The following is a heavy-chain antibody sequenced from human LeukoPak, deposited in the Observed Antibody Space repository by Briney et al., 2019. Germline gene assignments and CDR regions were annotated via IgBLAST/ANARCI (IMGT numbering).Heavy chain of an antibody. CDR3: AKASGVVTDY. CDR2: IDHSGST. D-gene: IGHD3-3*01. V-gene: IGHV4-34*01. J-gene: IGHJ4*02. Sequence: PSETLPLTCAVYGGSFSGYHWNWIRQPPGKGLEWIGEIDHSGSTNYNPSLKSRVTISVDTSKNQFSLKLSSVTAADTAVYCCAKASGVVTDYWGQGTLVTVSS. CDR1: GGSFSGYH.